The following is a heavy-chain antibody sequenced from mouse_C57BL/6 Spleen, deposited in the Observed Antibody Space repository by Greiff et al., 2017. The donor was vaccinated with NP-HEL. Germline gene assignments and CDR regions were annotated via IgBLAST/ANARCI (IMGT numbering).Heavy chain of an antibody. CDR3: AKDSSGSPWFAY. CDR2: INPYNGGT. J-gene: IGHJ3*01. Sequence: VQLQQSGPVLVKPGASVKMSCKASGYTFTDYYMNWVKQSHGKSLEWIGVINPYNGGTSYNQKFKGKATLTVDKSSSTAYMELNSLTSEDSAVYYCAKDSSGSPWFAYWGQGTLVTVSA. V-gene: IGHV1-19*01. CDR1: GYTFTDYY. D-gene: IGHD3-2*02.